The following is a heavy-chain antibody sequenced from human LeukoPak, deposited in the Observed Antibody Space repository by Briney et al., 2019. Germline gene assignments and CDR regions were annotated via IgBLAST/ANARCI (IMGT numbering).Heavy chain of an antibody. CDR2: IHPNSGGT. CDR1: GYTFIGYY. J-gene: IGHJ6*02. CDR3: ARQDLAFSSGHYGGTPKYYFGMDV. D-gene: IGHD4-23*01. V-gene: IGHV1-2*02. Sequence: ASVKVSCKASGYTFIGYYMHWVRQAPGQGLEWMGWIHPNSGGTNYAQKFQGRVTMTRDTSITTAYMELSSLTSDDTAVYYCARQDLAFSSGHYGGTPKYYFGMDVWGQGTTVTVSS.